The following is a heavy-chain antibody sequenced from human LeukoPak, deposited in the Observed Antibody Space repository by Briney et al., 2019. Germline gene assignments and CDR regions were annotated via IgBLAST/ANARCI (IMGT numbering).Heavy chain of an antibody. D-gene: IGHD5-24*01. CDR1: GYTFTGYY. J-gene: IGHJ4*02. CDR2: INPNSGNT. Sequence: ASVKVSCKASGYTFTGYYMHWVRQAPGQGLEWMGWINPNSGNTGYAQKFQGRVTMTRNTSISTAYMELSSLRSEDTAVYYCARPSRGWLQWGDFDYWGQGTLVTVSS. V-gene: IGHV1-8*02. CDR3: ARPSRGWLQWGDFDY.